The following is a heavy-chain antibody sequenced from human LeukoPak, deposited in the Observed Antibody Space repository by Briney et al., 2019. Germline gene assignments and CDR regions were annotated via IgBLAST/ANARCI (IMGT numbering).Heavy chain of an antibody. V-gene: IGHV3-23*01. CDR3: AKEHDYTNAAPEWGFDS. D-gene: IGHD2-2*02. J-gene: IGHJ4*02. CDR2: ISGSSSHT. Sequence: GGSLRLSCAASGFTFSVYAMRWVRQAPGKGLEWVSGISGSSSHTKDADFVRGRFTIYRDNSRNTLFLQLNSLTAEDTAVYYCAKEHDYTNAAPEWGFDSWGQGSLVIVSS. CDR1: GFTFSVYA.